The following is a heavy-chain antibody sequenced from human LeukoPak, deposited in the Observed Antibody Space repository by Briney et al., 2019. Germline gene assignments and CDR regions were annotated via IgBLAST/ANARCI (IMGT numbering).Heavy chain of an antibody. Sequence: SETLSLTCTVSGGSISSYYWSWIRQPPGKGLEWIGYIYYSGSTNYNPSLKSRVTISVDTSKNQFSLKLSSVTAADTAVYYCARQNGRSGWHPFWYWGQGTLVTVSS. CDR3: ARQNGRSGWHPFWY. CDR2: IYYSGST. CDR1: GGSISSYY. D-gene: IGHD6-19*01. V-gene: IGHV4-59*08. J-gene: IGHJ4*02.